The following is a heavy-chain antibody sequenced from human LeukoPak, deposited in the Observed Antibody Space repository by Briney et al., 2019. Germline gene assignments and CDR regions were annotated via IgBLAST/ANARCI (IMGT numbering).Heavy chain of an antibody. CDR1: GFTFSSYS. Sequence: HTGGSLRLSCAASGFTFSSYSMNWVRQAPGKGPEWVSYISSSSSTIYYADSVKGRFTISRDNAKNSLYLQMNSLRAEDTAVYYCARVLHKRNYDSTTYYGYWGQGTLVTVSS. V-gene: IGHV3-48*01. CDR3: ARVLHKRNYDSTTYYGY. J-gene: IGHJ4*02. D-gene: IGHD3-22*01. CDR2: ISSSSSTI.